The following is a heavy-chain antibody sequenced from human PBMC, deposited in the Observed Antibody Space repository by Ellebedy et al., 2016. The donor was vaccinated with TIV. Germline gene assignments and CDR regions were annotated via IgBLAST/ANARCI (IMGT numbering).Heavy chain of an antibody. V-gene: IGHV4-30-4*01. D-gene: IGHD3-22*01. Sequence: MPSETLSLTCTVSGGSISSCAYYWSWIRQPPGKGLEWIGYIYYSGSTYYNPSLKSRVTISVDTSKNQFSLKLSSVTAADTAVYYCARLLEAYYYDSSGYSLWGQGTLVTVSS. CDR1: GGSISSCAYY. CDR3: ARLLEAYYYDSSGYSL. J-gene: IGHJ4*02. CDR2: IYYSGST.